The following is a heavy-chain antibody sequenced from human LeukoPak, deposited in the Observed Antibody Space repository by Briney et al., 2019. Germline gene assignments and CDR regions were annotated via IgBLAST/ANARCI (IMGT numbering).Heavy chain of an antibody. J-gene: IGHJ5*02. CDR1: GGSFSGYH. CDR3: AVVVPAASGDWFDP. Sequence: SETLCLTCAVYGGSFSGYHWSWIRQPPGKGLEWIGEINHSGSTNYNPSLKRRVTISVDKSKNQYSLKLSSVRAADTAAYYCAVVVPAASGDWFDPWGQGTLVTVSS. D-gene: IGHD2-2*01. V-gene: IGHV4-34*01. CDR2: INHSGST.